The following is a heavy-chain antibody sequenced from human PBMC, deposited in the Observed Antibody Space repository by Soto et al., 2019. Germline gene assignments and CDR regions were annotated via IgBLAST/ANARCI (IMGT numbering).Heavy chain of an antibody. D-gene: IGHD6-19*01. CDR2: ISAYNGNT. V-gene: IGHV1-18*04. CDR1: GYTFTSYG. Sequence: QVQLVQSGAEVKKPGASVKVSCKASGYTFTSYGISWVRQAPGQGLEWMGWISAYNGNTNYAQKLQGRVTMTTDTATSIAYMELRSLRSDDTAVYYCARDRRKVKVGVAGNLDWFDPWGQGTLVNVSS. J-gene: IGHJ5*02. CDR3: ARDRRKVKVGVAGNLDWFDP.